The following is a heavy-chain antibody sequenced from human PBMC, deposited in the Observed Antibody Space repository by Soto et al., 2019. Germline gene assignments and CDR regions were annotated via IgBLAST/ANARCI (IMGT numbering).Heavy chain of an antibody. CDR2: MNEAGSEI. CDR3: ARDVGFDYAN. D-gene: IGHD2-2*01. V-gene: IGHV3-7*01. CDR1: GFTFRSYG. Sequence: EVQLVESGGALVQPGGSLRISCVASGFTFRSYGMRWVRQAPGKGLEWVARMNEAGSEIYYVGSVNGRFDISRDNDENSLHLQMNYVSAEDTGGDFCARDVGFDYANWGQGTLVTVSS. J-gene: IGHJ4*02.